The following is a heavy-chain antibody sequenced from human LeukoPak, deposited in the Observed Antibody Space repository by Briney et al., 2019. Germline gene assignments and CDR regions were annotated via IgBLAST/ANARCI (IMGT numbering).Heavy chain of an antibody. CDR2: IYPGDSDT. V-gene: IGHV5-51*01. D-gene: IGHD2-2*01. Sequence: GESLKISCKGSGYSFTSYWIGWVRQMPGKGLEWMGIIYPGDSDTRYSPSFQGQVTISADKSISTAYLQWSSLKASDTAMYYCARQDCSSTSCYPDAFDIWGQGTMVTVSS. J-gene: IGHJ3*02. CDR3: ARQDCSSTSCYPDAFDI. CDR1: GYSFTSYW.